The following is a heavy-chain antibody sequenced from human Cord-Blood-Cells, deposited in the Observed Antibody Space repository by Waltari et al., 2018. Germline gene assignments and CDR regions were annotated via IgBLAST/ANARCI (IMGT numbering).Heavy chain of an antibody. CDR2: INPNSGGK. J-gene: IGHJ4*02. CDR3: ARGGRTGVGGDYFDY. Sequence: QVQLVQSGAEVKKPGASVKVSCKASGYTFTGYYMHWVRQAPGQGLEWMGWINPNSGGKNYAQKFQGRVTMTRDTSISTAYMELSRLRPDDTAVYYCARGGRTGVGGDYFDYWGQGTLVTVSS. V-gene: IGHV1-2*02. D-gene: IGHD7-27*01. CDR1: GYTFTGYY.